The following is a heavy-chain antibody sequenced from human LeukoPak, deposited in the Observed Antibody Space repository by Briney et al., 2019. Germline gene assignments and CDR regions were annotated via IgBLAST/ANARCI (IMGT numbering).Heavy chain of an antibody. CDR2: INHNGNVN. Sequence: PGGSLRLSCAASGFTFSSYWMNWARQAPGKGLEWVASINHNGNVNYYVDSVRGRFTISRDNAKNSLYLQMNSLRAEDTAVYYCVRDHRGTFDYWGQGTLVTVSS. V-gene: IGHV3-7*03. CDR1: GFTFSSYW. CDR3: VRDHRGTFDY. J-gene: IGHJ4*02. D-gene: IGHD3-10*01.